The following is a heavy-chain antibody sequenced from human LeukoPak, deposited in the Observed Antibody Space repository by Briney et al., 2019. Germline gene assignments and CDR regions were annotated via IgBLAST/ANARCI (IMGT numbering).Heavy chain of an antibody. D-gene: IGHD2-15*01. V-gene: IGHV1-18*04. J-gene: IGHJ4*02. CDR1: GYTFTSYG. CDR3: ARDRRCSGGSCYSSWYHFDY. CDR2: ISAYNGNT. Sequence: ASVKVSCKASGYTFTSYGISWVRQAPGQGLEWMGWISAYNGNTNYAQKLQGRVTMTTDTSTSTAYMELRSLRSDDTAVYYCARDRRCSGGSCYSSWYHFDYWGQGTLVTVSS.